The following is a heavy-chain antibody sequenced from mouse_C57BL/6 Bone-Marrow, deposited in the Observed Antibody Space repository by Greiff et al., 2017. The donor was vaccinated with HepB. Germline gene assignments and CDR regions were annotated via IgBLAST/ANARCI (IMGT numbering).Heavy chain of an antibody. CDR1: GFSLTSYG. V-gene: IGHV2-3*01. Sequence: VKLVESGPGLVAPSQSLSITCTVSGFSLTSYGVSWVRQPPGKGLEWLGVIWGDGGTNYHSALISRLSISKDNSKSQVFLKLNSLQTDDTATYYCAKESPYYYCSSYGYYAMDYWGQGTSVTVSS. J-gene: IGHJ4*01. D-gene: IGHD1-1*01. CDR3: AKESPYYYCSSYGYYAMDY. CDR2: IWGDGGT.